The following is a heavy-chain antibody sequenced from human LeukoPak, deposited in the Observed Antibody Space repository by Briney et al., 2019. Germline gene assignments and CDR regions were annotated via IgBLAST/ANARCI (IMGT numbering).Heavy chain of an antibody. J-gene: IGHJ4*02. CDR3: ARGLGIPYYFDY. CDR2: IIPIFGTA. CDR1: GGTFSSYA. Sequence: ASVKVSCKASGGTFSSYAISWVRQAPGQGLEWMRGIIPIFGTANYAQKFQGRVTITADESTSTAYMEPSSLRSEDTAVYYCARGLGIPYYFDYWGQGTLVTVSS. V-gene: IGHV1-69*13. D-gene: IGHD7-27*01.